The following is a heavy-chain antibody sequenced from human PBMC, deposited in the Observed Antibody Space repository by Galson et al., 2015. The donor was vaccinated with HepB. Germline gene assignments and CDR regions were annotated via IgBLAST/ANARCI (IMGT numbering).Heavy chain of an antibody. J-gene: IGHJ4*02. Sequence: SLRLSCAASGFTFSSYAVSWVRQAPGKGLEWVSGISGSADSTYYADSVKGRITISRDNSKSTLYLQMHSLRAEDTAVYYCAKGKRRDLNLLVFDYWGRGNLVTVSS. D-gene: IGHD2-21*01. CDR1: GFTFSSYA. CDR2: ISGSADST. V-gene: IGHV3-23*01. CDR3: AKGKRRDLNLLVFDY.